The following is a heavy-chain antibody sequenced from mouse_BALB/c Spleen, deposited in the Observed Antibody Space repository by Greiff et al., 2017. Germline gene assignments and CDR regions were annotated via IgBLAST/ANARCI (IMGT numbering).Heavy chain of an antibody. CDR1: GFSLTSYG. CDR2: IWAGGST. J-gene: IGHJ3*01. Sequence: VKLVESGPGLVAPSQSLSITCTVSGFSLTSYGVHWVRQPPGKGLEWLGVIWAGGSTNYNSALMSRLSISKDNSKSQVFLKMNSLQTDDTAMYYCARDDSSGYRFAYWGQGTLVTVSA. D-gene: IGHD3-2*01. CDR3: ARDDSSGYRFAY. V-gene: IGHV2-9*02.